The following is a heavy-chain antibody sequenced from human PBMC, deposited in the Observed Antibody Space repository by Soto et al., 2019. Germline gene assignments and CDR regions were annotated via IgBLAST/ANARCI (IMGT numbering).Heavy chain of an antibody. CDR2: INAGNGNT. Sequence: QVQLVQSGAEVKKPGASVKVSCKASGYTFTSYAMHWVRQAPGQRLEWMGWINAGNGNTKYSQKFRGRVTITRDTSASTAYMELSSLRSEDTAVYYCARESPPRYFDWSRDYYYGMDVWGQGTTVTVSS. D-gene: IGHD3-9*01. J-gene: IGHJ6*02. CDR3: ARESPPRYFDWSRDYYYGMDV. V-gene: IGHV1-3*01. CDR1: GYTFTSYA.